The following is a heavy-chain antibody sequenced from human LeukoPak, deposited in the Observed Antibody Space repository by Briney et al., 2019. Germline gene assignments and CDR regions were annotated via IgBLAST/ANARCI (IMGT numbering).Heavy chain of an antibody. J-gene: IGHJ4*02. CDR1: GGTFSSYA. CDR3: ARAEQLAEFDY. Sequence: ASVKVSCKASGGTFSSYAISWVRQAPGQGLEWMGIINPSGGSTSYAQKFQGRVTMTRDTSTSTVYMELSSLRSEDTAVYYCARAEQLAEFDYWGQGTLVTVSS. D-gene: IGHD6-6*01. V-gene: IGHV1-46*01. CDR2: INPSGGST.